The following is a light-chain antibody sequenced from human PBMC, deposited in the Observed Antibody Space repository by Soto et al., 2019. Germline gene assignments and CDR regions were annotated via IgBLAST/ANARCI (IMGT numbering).Light chain of an antibody. CDR3: QQYGISACT. Sequence: EIVLTQSPGTLSLSPGERATLSCRASQSVRCKYLAWYQQKPGQAPRLLIYGASNRYTGIPDRFSGSGSVTDFTINISRLEPEDFAVYCCQQYGISACTFGQGTKVQI. J-gene: IGKJ1*01. CDR1: QSVRCKY. CDR2: GAS. V-gene: IGKV3-20*01.